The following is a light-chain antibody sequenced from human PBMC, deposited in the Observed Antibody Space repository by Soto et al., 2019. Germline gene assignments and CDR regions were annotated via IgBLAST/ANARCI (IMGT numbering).Light chain of an antibody. J-gene: IGKJ1*01. CDR1: QSLTSY. V-gene: IGKV1-39*01. CDR2: GAS. Sequence: DIQMTQSPTSLSASVGDTVTITCRASQSLTSYLIWYQQKAGKAPNILIYGASRLESGVPSRFSGSGSGTAYTLTINNLQPEDFATYYCQQSYSTPWTFGQGTKVEIK. CDR3: QQSYSTPWT.